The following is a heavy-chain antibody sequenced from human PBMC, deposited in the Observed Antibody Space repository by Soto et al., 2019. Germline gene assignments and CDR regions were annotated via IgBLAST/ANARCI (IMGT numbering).Heavy chain of an antibody. CDR2: MNPNSGNT. Sequence: ASVKVSCKASGYTFTSYDINWVRQATGQGLEWMGWMNPNSGNTGYAQKFQGRVTMTRNTSISTAYMELSSLRSEDTAVYYCARAPVYCTNGVCYSSGIDYWGQGTLGTAPQ. D-gene: IGHD2-8*01. V-gene: IGHV1-8*01. CDR1: GYTFTSYD. CDR3: ARAPVYCTNGVCYSSGIDY. J-gene: IGHJ4*02.